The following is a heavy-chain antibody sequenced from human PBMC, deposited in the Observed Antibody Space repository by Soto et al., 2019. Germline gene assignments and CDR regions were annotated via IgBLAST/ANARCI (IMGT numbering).Heavy chain of an antibody. CDR1: GGSISSSSYY. D-gene: IGHD1-26*01. CDR3: ARSISGSYFPYYYYYGMDV. Sequence: SETLSLTCTVSGGSISSSSYYWGWIRQPPGKGLEWIGSIYYSGSTYYNPSLKSRVTISVDTSKNQFSLKLSSVTAADTAVYYCARSISGSYFPYYYYYGMDVWGQGTTVTVSS. CDR2: IYYSGST. V-gene: IGHV4-39*01. J-gene: IGHJ6*02.